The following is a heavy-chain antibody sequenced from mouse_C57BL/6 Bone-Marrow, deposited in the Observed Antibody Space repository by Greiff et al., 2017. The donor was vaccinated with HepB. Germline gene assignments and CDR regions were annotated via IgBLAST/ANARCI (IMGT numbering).Heavy chain of an antibody. CDR1: GYSITSGYY. CDR2: ISYDGSN. Sequence: EVQLVESGPGLVKPSQSLSLTCSVTGYSITSGYYWNWIRQFPGNKLEWMGYISYDGSNNYNPSLKNRISITRDTSKNQFFMKLNSVTTEDTATYYCARGYSNPYYWGQGTTLTVSS. CDR3: ARGYSNPYY. V-gene: IGHV3-6*01. J-gene: IGHJ2*01. D-gene: IGHD2-5*01.